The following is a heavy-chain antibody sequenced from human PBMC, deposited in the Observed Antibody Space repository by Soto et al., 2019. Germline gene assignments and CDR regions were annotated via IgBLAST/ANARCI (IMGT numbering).Heavy chain of an antibody. CDR3: ARERAVVAATYYYYCGMDV. Sequence: ASVKVSCKASGYTFTSYYMHWVRQAPGQGLEWMGIINPSGGSTSYAQKFQGRVTMTRDTSTSTVYMELSSLRSEDTAVYYCARERAVVAATYYYYCGMDVWGQGTTVTVSS. CDR2: INPSGGST. V-gene: IGHV1-46*01. CDR1: GYTFTSYY. J-gene: IGHJ6*02. D-gene: IGHD2-15*01.